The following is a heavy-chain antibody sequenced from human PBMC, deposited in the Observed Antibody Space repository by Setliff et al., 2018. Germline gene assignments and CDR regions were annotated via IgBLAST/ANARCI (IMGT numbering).Heavy chain of an antibody. Sequence: SVKVSCKASGGTFSSYAISWVRQAPGQGLEWMGGIIPIFGTANYAQKFQGRVTITTDESTGTAYMELSSLRSEDTAVYYCARPLRYGDYYYYYGMDVWGQGTTVTVSS. CDR1: GGTFSSYA. V-gene: IGHV1-69*05. CDR2: IIPIFGTA. CDR3: ARPLRYGDYYYYYGMDV. J-gene: IGHJ6*02. D-gene: IGHD3-10*01.